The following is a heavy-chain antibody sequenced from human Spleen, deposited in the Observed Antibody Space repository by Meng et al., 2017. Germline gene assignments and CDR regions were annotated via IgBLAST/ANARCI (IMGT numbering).Heavy chain of an antibody. Sequence: QGPVSQSGAEVKKPGASVKASCKASGYTFTNYYIHWVRQAPGQGLEWMGMINPSNGFTTYAQKFQGRVTMTGDTSTSTVYMELSSLRSEDTAVYYCARDQTGATLFDYWGQGTLVTVSS. V-gene: IGHV1-46*01. CDR1: GYTFTNYY. D-gene: IGHD7-27*01. CDR2: INPSNGFT. J-gene: IGHJ4*02. CDR3: ARDQTGATLFDY.